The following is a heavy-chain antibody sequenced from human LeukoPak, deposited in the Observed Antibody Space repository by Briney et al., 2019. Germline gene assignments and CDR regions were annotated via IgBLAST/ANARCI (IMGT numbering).Heavy chain of an antibody. J-gene: IGHJ5*02. Sequence: SETLSLTCTVSGGSISSYYWSWIRQPPGKGLEWIGYIYYSGSTKYNPSLKSRITTSVDTSKNQFSLKLTSVTAADTAVYYCARAYDFWSGYPYNWFDPWGQGTLVTVSS. V-gene: IGHV4-59*01. CDR1: GGSISSYY. D-gene: IGHD3-3*01. CDR2: IYYSGST. CDR3: ARAYDFWSGYPYNWFDP.